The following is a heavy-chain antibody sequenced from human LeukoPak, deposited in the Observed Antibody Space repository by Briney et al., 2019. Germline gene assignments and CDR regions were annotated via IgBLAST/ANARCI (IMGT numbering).Heavy chain of an antibody. V-gene: IGHV1-18*01. Sequence: ASVKVSCKASGYTFTSYGISWVRQAPGQGLEWMGWISAYNGNTNYAQKLQGRVTMTTDTSTSTAYMELRSLRSDDTAVYYCARSKTVLLWFGEDRGAFDYWGQGTLVTVSS. CDR2: ISAYNGNT. CDR1: GYTFTSYG. J-gene: IGHJ4*02. CDR3: ARSKTVLLWFGEDRGAFDY. D-gene: IGHD3-10*01.